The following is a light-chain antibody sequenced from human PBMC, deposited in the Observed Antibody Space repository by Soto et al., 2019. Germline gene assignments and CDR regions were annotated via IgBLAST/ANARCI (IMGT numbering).Light chain of an antibody. J-gene: IGKJ5*01. V-gene: IGKV3-15*01. CDR1: QSVSSN. CDR3: KDSNYLPALS. CDR2: GAS. Sequence: ERVMIDIRSSLYGRAGERSRLPCAASQSVSSNLAWYQQKPGQAPKLLIYGASTRATGIPARFSASGSGTEFTLVGNIVLSEDSPVRYWKDSNYLPALSFGLGARLEIK.